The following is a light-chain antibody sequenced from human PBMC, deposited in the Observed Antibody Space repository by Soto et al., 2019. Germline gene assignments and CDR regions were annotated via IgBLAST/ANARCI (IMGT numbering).Light chain of an antibody. CDR2: DVT. CDR1: SSDVGGYNY. Sequence: HSVLTQPASVSGCPGQSITSSCTETSSDVGGYNYVSWYQHHPGKAPKLIIYDVTNRPSGVSNPSSGSKSGNTASLTISGLQPEDEADYYCSSYTTSNTRQIIFGTGTKAPS. V-gene: IGLV2-14*03. J-gene: IGLJ1*01. CDR3: SSYTTSNTRQII.